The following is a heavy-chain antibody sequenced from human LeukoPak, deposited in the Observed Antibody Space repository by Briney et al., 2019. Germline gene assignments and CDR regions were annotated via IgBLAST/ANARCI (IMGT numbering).Heavy chain of an antibody. J-gene: IGHJ6*03. CDR1: GFTVSSNY. CDR2: IYSGGST. CDR3: AREPRDTAMDYYYYYMDV. V-gene: IGHV3-53*05. Sequence: PGGSLRLSCAASGFTVSSNYMSWVRQAPGKGLEWVSVIYSGGSTYYADSVKGRFTISRDNSKNTLYLQMNSLRADDTAVYYCAREPRDTAMDYYYYYMDVWGKGTTVTVSS. D-gene: IGHD5-18*01.